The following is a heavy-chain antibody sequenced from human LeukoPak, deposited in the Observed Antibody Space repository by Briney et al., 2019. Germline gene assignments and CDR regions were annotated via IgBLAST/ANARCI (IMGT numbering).Heavy chain of an antibody. Sequence: GASVKVSCKASGYTFTGYYMHWVRQAPGQGLEWMGWINPNSGGTNYAQKFQGRVTMTRDTSISTAYMELSRLRSDDTAVYYCAXXXXXXXXXXVIRRGFDPWGQGTLVTVSS. CDR3: AXXXXXXXXXXVIRRGFDP. J-gene: IGHJ5*02. D-gene: IGHD3-3*01. CDR1: GYTFTGYY. V-gene: IGHV1-2*02. CDR2: INPNSGGT.